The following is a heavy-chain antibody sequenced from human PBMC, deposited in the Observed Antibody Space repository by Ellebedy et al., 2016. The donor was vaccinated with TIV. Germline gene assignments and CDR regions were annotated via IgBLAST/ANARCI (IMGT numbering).Heavy chain of an antibody. Sequence: SETLSLTCAVYGGSFSGYYWSWIRQPPGKGLEWIGEINHSGSTNYNPSLKSRVTISVDTSKNQFSLKLSSVTAADTAVYYCARDLMAESDYWGQGTLVTVSS. CDR2: INHSGST. V-gene: IGHV4-34*01. D-gene: IGHD5-24*01. CDR1: GGSFSGYY. J-gene: IGHJ4*02. CDR3: ARDLMAESDY.